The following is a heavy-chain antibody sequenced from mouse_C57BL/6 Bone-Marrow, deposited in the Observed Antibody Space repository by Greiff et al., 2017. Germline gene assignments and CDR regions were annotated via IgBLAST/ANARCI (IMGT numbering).Heavy chain of an antibody. CDR2: IRLKSDNYAT. J-gene: IGHJ2*01. V-gene: IGHV6-3*01. CDR3: TDYYGSDPLDY. CDR1: GFTFSNYW. D-gene: IGHD1-1*01. Sequence: VQLKESGGGLVQPGGSMKLSCVASGFTFSNYWMNWVRQSPEKGLEWVAQIRLKSDNYATHYAESVKGRFTISRDDSKSSVYLQMNNLRAEDTGIYYCTDYYGSDPLDYWGQGTTLTVSS.